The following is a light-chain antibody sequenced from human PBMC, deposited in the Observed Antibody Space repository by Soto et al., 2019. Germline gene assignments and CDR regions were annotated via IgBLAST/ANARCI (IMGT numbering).Light chain of an antibody. CDR1: QGISSA. Sequence: AIQLTQSPSSLSASVGDRVTITCRASQGISSALAWYQQKPGKAPKLLIYDASSVESGVPSRFSGSGSGTDFTLTISSLQPEDFTTYYCQQFNNYITFGQGTRLEIK. J-gene: IGKJ5*01. V-gene: IGKV1D-13*01. CDR3: QQFNNYIT. CDR2: DAS.